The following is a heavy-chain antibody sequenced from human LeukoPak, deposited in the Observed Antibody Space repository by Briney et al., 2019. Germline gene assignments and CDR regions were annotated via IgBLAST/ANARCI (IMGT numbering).Heavy chain of an antibody. J-gene: IGHJ4*02. CDR2: INAGNGNT. CDR3: ARAEVLRYFDWPLDY. V-gene: IGHV1-3*01. D-gene: IGHD3-9*01. Sequence: GASVKVSCKASGYTFTSYAMHWVRQAPGQRLEWMGWINAGNGNTKYSQKFQGRVTITRDTSASTAYMELSGLRSEDTAVYYCARAEVLRYFDWPLDYWGQGTLVTVSS. CDR1: GYTFTSYA.